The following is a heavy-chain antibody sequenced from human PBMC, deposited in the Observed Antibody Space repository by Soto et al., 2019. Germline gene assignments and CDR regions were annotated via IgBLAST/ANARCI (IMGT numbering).Heavy chain of an antibody. V-gene: IGHV3-23*01. CDR1: GCNFSGDF. CDR3: AKERATTTAFDY. Sequence: GGSLILSCAASGCNFSGDFVSWVRQAPGKGLEWVSLITDNGGSTYYADSVKGRFTISRDNTKNTLFLQMNSLRAEDTAVYYCAKERATTTAFDYWGQGALVTVSS. CDR2: ITDNGGST. D-gene: IGHD4-17*01. J-gene: IGHJ4*02.